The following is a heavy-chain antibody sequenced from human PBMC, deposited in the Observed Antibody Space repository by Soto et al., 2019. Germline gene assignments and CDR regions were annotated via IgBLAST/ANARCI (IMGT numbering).Heavy chain of an antibody. Sequence: GGSLRLSCAASGFTFSSYAMGWVRQAPGKGLEWVSAISGSGGSTYYADSVKGRFTISRDNSKNTLYLQMNSLRAEDTAVYYCAKVKDGIQLWPYLFDYWGQGTLVTVS. CDR1: GFTFSSYA. D-gene: IGHD5-18*01. V-gene: IGHV3-23*01. J-gene: IGHJ4*02. CDR2: ISGSGGST. CDR3: AKVKDGIQLWPYLFDY.